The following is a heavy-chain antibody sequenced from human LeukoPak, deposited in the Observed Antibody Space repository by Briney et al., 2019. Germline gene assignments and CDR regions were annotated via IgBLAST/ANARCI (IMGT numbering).Heavy chain of an antibody. CDR2: MNPNSGNT. V-gene: IGHV1-8*02. J-gene: IGHJ3*02. Sequence: ASVKVSCKASGYTFTSYDINWVRQATGQGLEWMGWMNPNSGNTGYAQKLQGRVTMTTDTSTSTAYMELRSLRSDDTAVYYCARVSETKDAFDIWGQGTMVTVSS. CDR3: ARVSETKDAFDI. D-gene: IGHD5-24*01. CDR1: GYTFTSYD.